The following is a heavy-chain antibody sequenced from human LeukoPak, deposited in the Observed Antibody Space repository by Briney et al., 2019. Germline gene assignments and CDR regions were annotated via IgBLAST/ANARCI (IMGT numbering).Heavy chain of an antibody. CDR1: GDSFSYFY. D-gene: IGHD3-10*01. Sequence: SETLSLTCTVSGDSFSYFYWSWIRQPPGKGLEWIGYIYNSGSTNYNPSLKSRVTISLDTSKNQFSLKLSSVTAADTAVYYCARDGRGPTRESLDYWGQGTLVTVSS. V-gene: IGHV4-59*01. J-gene: IGHJ4*02. CDR2: IYNSGST. CDR3: ARDGRGPTRESLDY.